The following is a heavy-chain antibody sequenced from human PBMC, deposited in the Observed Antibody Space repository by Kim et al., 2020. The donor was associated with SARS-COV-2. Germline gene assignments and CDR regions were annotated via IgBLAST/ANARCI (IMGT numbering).Heavy chain of an antibody. V-gene: IGHV3-15*01. Sequence: TGYVAPVKGRVTTSRDDTKNTLYRKMNSLTTEDTAVYYCASHINRNDFDPWGQGTLVTVSS. CDR3: ASHINRNDFDP. D-gene: IGHD1-20*01. J-gene: IGHJ5*02. CDR2: T.